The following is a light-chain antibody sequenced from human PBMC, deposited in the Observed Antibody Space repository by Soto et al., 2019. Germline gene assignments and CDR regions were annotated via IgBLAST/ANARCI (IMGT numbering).Light chain of an antibody. CDR2: DVS. V-gene: IGLV2-14*03. Sequence: QSVLTQPASVSGSPGQSITISCTGTSSDVDGYNYVSWYQHHPGNAPKLLIYDVSNRPSGVSNRFSGSKSGNTASLTISGLQAEDEADYYCSSYTSSSTYVFGSGTKVTVL. CDR3: SSYTSSSTYV. CDR1: SSDVDGYNY. J-gene: IGLJ1*01.